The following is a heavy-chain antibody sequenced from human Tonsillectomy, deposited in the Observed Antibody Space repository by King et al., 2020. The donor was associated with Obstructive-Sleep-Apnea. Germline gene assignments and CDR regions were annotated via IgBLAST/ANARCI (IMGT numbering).Heavy chain of an antibody. CDR2: ISGRGDST. D-gene: IGHD3-9*01. V-gene: IGHV3-23*04. CDR1: GFTFYSYA. J-gene: IGHJ4*02. CDR3: AKDRTTDMH. Sequence: VQLVESGGGLVQPGGSPRLSCAASGFTFYSYAMSWVRQAPGKGLEWVSSISGRGDSTYYADSVEGRFTISRDNSKNTLYLQMNNLRAEDTATYYCAKDRTTDMHWGQGTLVTVSS.